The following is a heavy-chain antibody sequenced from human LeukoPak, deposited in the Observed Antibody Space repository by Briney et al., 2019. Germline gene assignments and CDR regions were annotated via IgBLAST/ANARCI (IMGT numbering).Heavy chain of an antibody. J-gene: IGHJ4*02. CDR1: GFTFSSYA. D-gene: IGHD3-3*01. V-gene: IGHV3-30*01. Sequence: GGSLRLSCAASGFTFSSYAMHWVRQAPGKGLEWVAVISYDGSNKYYADSVKGRFTISRDNSKNTLYLQMNSLRAEDTAVYYCARDDYDFRSGYYALGYWGQGTLVTVSS. CDR2: ISYDGSNK. CDR3: ARDDYDFRSGYYALGY.